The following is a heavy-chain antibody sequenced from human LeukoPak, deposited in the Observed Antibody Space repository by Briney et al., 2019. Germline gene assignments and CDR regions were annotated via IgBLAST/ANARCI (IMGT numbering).Heavy chain of an antibody. V-gene: IGHV3-48*01. CDR1: GFTFSTYS. CDR3: AREYSSSSGRSFDY. J-gene: IGHJ4*02. D-gene: IGHD6-6*01. CDR2: ISSSTTNM. Sequence: PGGSLRLSCAASGFTFSTYSMNWVRQAPGKGLEWVSYISSSTTNMYYADSVKGRFTISRDNAKNSLYQQMNSLRAEDTAVYYCAREYSSSSGRSFDYWGQGTLVTVSS.